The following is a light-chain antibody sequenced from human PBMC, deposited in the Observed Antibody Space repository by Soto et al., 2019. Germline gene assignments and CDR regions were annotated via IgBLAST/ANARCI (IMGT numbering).Light chain of an antibody. Sequence: IQLTQSPSSLSASVGDRVTITCRASQGISSYLAWYQQKPGKAPKLLIYAASTLQSGVPSRFSGSGSGTDFTRTISSLQPEDFATYYCQQLNSYPTFGGGTKVEIK. CDR2: AAS. CDR1: QGISSY. CDR3: QQLNSYPT. V-gene: IGKV1-9*01. J-gene: IGKJ4*01.